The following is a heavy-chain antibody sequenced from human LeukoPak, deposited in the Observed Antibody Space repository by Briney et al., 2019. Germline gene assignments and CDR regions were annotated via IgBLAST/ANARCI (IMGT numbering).Heavy chain of an antibody. CDR1: GFTFSDYY. D-gene: IGHD3-10*01. Sequence: GRSLRLSCAASGFTFSDYYMSWIRQAPGKGLEWVSYISSSSSNTNYADSVKGRFTISRDNAKNSLYLQMNSLRAEDTAVYYCARTPYYGSGSQNYYYGMDVWGQGTTVTVSS. V-gene: IGHV3-11*06. CDR3: ARTPYYGSGSQNYYYGMDV. J-gene: IGHJ6*02. CDR2: ISSSSSNT.